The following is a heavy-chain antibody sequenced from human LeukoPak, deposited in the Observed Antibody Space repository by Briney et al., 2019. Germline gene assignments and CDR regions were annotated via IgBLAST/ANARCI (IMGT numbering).Heavy chain of an antibody. D-gene: IGHD3-22*01. Sequence: GGSLRLSCAASGFTVSSNYMSWVRQAPGKGLEWVSVIYSGGSTYYADSVKGRFTISRDNSKNTLYLQMNSLRAEDTAVYYCARMTHYDSSGYDYWGQGTLVTVSS. CDR3: ARMTHYDSSGYDY. CDR2: IYSGGST. J-gene: IGHJ4*02. CDR1: GFTVSSNY. V-gene: IGHV3-53*01.